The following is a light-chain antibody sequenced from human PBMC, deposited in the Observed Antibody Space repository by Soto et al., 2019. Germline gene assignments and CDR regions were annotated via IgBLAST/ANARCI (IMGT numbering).Light chain of an antibody. CDR2: DVS. V-gene: IGLV2-11*01. J-gene: IGLJ1*01. CDR3: CSYVGGYSYV. Sequence: QSVLTQPAAVSGPPGQSITISCTGTSSDVGDYNSVSWYQQHPGKAPKLMIYDVSKRPSGVPDRFSGSKSGNTASLTISGLQAEDEADYYCCSYVGGYSYVFGIGTKVTVL. CDR1: SSDVGDYNS.